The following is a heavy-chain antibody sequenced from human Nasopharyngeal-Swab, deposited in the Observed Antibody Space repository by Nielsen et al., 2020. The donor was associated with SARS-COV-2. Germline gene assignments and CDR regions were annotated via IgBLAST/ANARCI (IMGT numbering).Heavy chain of an antibody. Sequence: GESLKISCAASGFTFSSYSMNWVRQAPGKGQEWVSYISSSSSTIYYADSVKGRFTISRDNAKNSLYLQMNSLRAEDTAVYYCARDHGGGTIAEALRPFYYYYYMDVWGKGTTVTVSS. CDR1: GFTFSSYS. V-gene: IGHV3-48*01. CDR2: ISSSSSTI. CDR3: ARDHGGGTIAEALRPFYYYYYMDV. D-gene: IGHD6-19*01. J-gene: IGHJ6*03.